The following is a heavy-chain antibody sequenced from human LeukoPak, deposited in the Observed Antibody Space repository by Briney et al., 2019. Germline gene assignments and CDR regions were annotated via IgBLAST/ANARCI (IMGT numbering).Heavy chain of an antibody. CDR3: ARALGYCSGGSCYIENYYYYYMDV. CDR2: MNPNSGNT. V-gene: IGHV1-8*01. CDR1: GYTFTSYD. Sequence: ASVKVSCKASGYTFTSYDINWVRQATGQGLEWMGWMNPNSGNTGYAQKFQGRVTMTRNTSISTAYMELSNLRSEDTAVYYCARALGYCSGGSCYIENYYYYYMDVWGKGTTVTVSS. D-gene: IGHD2-15*01. J-gene: IGHJ6*03.